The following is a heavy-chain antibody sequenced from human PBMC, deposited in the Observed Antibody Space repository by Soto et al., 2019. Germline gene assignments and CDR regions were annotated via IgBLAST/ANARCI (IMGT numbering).Heavy chain of an antibody. CDR3: ARTWGSTSDY. CDR2: IYYSGST. Sequence: PSETLSLTCTVSGGSISSSSYYWGWIRQPPGKGLEWIGYIYYSGSTNYNPSLKSRVTISVDTSKNQFSLKLSSVTAADTAVYYCARTWGSTSDYWGRGTLVTVS. J-gene: IGHJ4*02. D-gene: IGHD3-16*01. CDR1: GGSISSSSYY. V-gene: IGHV4-61*05.